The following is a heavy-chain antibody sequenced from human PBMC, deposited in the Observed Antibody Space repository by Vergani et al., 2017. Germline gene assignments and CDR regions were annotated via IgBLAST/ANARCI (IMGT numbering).Heavy chain of an antibody. CDR1: GYTFTGYY. J-gene: IGHJ6*03. CDR2: INPNSGGT. D-gene: IGHD3-10*01. Sequence: QVQLVQSGAEVKKPGASVKVSCKASGYTFTGYYMHWVRQAPGQGLEWMGWINPNSGGTNYAQKFQGRVTMTRDTSISTAYMELSRLRSDDTAVYYCAICLKAMVRGVKERYYYYMDVWGKGTTVTVSS. V-gene: IGHV1-2*02. CDR3: AICLKAMVRGVKERYYYYMDV.